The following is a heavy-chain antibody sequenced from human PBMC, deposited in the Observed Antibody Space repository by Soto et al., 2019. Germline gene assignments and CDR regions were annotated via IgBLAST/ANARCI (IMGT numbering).Heavy chain of an antibody. CDR1: GGSISSYY. CDR3: ARGRGDGSGSYYSGMDV. CDR2: IYTSGST. Sequence: SETLSLTCTVSGGSISSYYWSWIRQPAGKGLEWIGRIYTSGSTNYNPSLKSRVTMSVDTSKNQFSLKLSSVTAADTAVYYCARGRGDGSGSYYSGMDVWGQGTTVTVSS. J-gene: IGHJ6*02. D-gene: IGHD3-10*01. V-gene: IGHV4-4*07.